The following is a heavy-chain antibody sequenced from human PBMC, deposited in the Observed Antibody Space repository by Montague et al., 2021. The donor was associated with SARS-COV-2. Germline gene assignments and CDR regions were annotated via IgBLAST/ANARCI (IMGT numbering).Heavy chain of an antibody. CDR2: VYYTWST. D-gene: IGHD2-2*02. Sequence: SETLSLTCTVSGASISTSYWSWIWKPPGKGLEWIGYVYYTWSTNYNPSPRSRVTISGDTSKNQFSLHLSSVSPADTAVYYCARLLYHNYMYGFDVWGQGTTVTVSS. CDR3: ARLLYHNYMYGFDV. CDR1: GASISTSY. J-gene: IGHJ6*02. V-gene: IGHV4-59*01.